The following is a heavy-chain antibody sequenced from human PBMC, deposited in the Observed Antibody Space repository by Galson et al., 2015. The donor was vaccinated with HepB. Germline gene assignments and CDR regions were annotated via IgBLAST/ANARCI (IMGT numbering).Heavy chain of an antibody. CDR2: ISYDGSNK. J-gene: IGHJ6*02. CDR1: GFTFSSFA. V-gene: IGHV3-30*18. Sequence: SLRLSCAASGFTFSSFAMQWVRQAPGKGLEWVAVISYDGSNKYYADSVKGRFTISRDTSKNTLYLQMNSLRAEDTAVFYCAKDLRPIFGVVTMASDSNMDVWGQGTTVTVSS. D-gene: IGHD3-3*01. CDR3: AKDLRPIFGVVTMASDSNMDV.